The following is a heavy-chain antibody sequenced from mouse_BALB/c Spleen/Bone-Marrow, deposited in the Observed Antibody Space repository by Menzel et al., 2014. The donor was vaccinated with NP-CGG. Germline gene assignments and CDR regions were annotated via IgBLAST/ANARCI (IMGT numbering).Heavy chain of an antibody. CDR1: GYTFTSYY. CDR3: TRSYYGNYFDV. J-gene: IGHJ1*01. CDR2: INPSNGGT. V-gene: IGHV1S81*02. D-gene: IGHD2-1*01. Sequence: QVQLQQSGAELVKPGASVKLSCKASGYTFTSYYMHWVKPRPGQGLEWIGEINPSNGGTNFNEKFKSKATLTVDKSSSTAYMQLSSLTSEDSAVYYCTRSYYGNYFDVWGAGTTVTVSS.